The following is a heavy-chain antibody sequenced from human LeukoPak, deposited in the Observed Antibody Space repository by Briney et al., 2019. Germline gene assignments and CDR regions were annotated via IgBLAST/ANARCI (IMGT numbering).Heavy chain of an antibody. J-gene: IGHJ4*02. Sequence: GGSLRLSCASSGFTFTSYAVSWVHQAPGKGLEWVSTISYSGGTTYHTDSVKGRFTISRDISKNTVYLQMNSLKAEDTAVYYCAKDGVVRGLGPYYFDSWGQGSLVTVSS. CDR3: AKDGVVRGLGPYYFDS. V-gene: IGHV3-23*01. D-gene: IGHD3-10*01. CDR2: ISYSGGTT. CDR1: GFTFTSYA.